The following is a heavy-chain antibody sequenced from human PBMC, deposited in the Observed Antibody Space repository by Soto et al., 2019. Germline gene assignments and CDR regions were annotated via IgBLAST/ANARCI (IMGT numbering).Heavy chain of an antibody. J-gene: IGHJ4*02. CDR2: INAGNGNT. V-gene: IGHV1-3*01. D-gene: IGHD3-22*01. Sequence: ASVKVSCKASGYTFTSYAMHWVRQAPGQRLEWMGWINAGNGNTKYSQKFQGRVTITRDTSASTAYMELSSLRFEYTAVYYCARPKDYDDCLDLWGQGTLVTVAS. CDR1: GYTFTSYA. CDR3: ARPKDYDDCLDL.